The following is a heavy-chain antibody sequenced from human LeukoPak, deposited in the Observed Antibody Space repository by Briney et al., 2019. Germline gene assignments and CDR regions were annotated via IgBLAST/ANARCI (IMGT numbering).Heavy chain of an antibody. J-gene: IGHJ4*02. CDR3: AREDVSGGFVY. D-gene: IGHD6-25*01. Sequence: GGSLRLSCAASGFTFSSYSMNWVSQAPGKGLEWVSLIISSSNYIYYADSVKGRFTISRDNAKNSLYLQRNSRRAEDTAVYYCAREDVSGGFVYCGQGALVTVSS. CDR1: GFTFSSYS. CDR2: IISSSNYI. V-gene: IGHV3-21*01.